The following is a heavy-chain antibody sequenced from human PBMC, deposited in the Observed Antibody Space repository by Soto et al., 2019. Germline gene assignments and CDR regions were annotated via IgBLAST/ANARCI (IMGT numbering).Heavy chain of an antibody. CDR3: ARVGYSSSWIDY. V-gene: IGHV4-30-4*01. Sequence: QVQLQESGPGLVKPSQTLSLTCTVCSGSIGSADCYWSWVRQPPGKGLEWIGYIYYSGITYYNPSLKSRVTMSTDTSKNQFSLKLSSVTAADTAVYYCARVGYSSSWIDYWGQGTLVTVSS. CDR1: SGSIGSADCY. D-gene: IGHD6-13*01. CDR2: IYYSGIT. J-gene: IGHJ4*02.